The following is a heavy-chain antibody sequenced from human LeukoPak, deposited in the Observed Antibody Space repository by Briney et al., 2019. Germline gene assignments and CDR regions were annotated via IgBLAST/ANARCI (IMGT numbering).Heavy chain of an antibody. J-gene: IGHJ4*02. CDR3: ARHGTISSESYFDY. Sequence: SETLSLTCTVSGGSINDYYWSWIRQPPGKGLEWIAYIYYSGTTHYNPSLKSRVTGFVDTSKNQVSLRLSSVTAADTAVYYCARHGTISSESYFDYWAREPWSPSPQ. CDR1: GGSINDYY. CDR2: IYYSGTT. D-gene: IGHD1-14*01. V-gene: IGHV4-59*08.